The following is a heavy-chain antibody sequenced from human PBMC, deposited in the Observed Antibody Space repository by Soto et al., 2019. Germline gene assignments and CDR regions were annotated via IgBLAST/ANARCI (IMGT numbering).Heavy chain of an antibody. Sequence: ASVKVSCTASGYTVTNYGITGVRKATGQGLERKTWISAYNGNTNYAQKLQGRVTMTADTTTTTPYLERRSLRSDDTAVYSCARLSGIAVAGSFDPWGEGTLVTVS. V-gene: IGHV1-18*01. CDR1: GYTVTNYG. CDR3: ARLSGIAVAGSFDP. D-gene: IGHD6-19*01. CDR2: ISAYNGNT. J-gene: IGHJ5*02.